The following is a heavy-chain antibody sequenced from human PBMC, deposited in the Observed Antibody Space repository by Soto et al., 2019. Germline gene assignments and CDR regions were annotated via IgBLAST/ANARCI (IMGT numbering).Heavy chain of an antibody. J-gene: IGHJ4*02. D-gene: IGHD4-17*01. CDR3: ARALPPSYGDPSTYFDD. V-gene: IGHV1-18*01. CDR1: GYTFTSYG. CDR2: ISAYNGNT. Sequence: GASVKVSCKASGYTFTSYGISWVRQAPGQGLEWMGWISAYNGNTNYAQKLQGRVTMTTDTSTSTAYMELRSLRSDDTAVYYCARALPPSYGDPSTYFDDWGQGTLVTVSS.